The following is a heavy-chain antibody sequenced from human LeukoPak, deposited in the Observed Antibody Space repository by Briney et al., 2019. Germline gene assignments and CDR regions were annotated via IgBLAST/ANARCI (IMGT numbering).Heavy chain of an antibody. CDR3: TRGSEWEPLYYFDY. Sequence: GGSLRLSCAASGFTFSIYNMNWVRQTPGKGLEWVSLISSSSGYIYYTDSVKGSFTISRDNAKNSLYLQMNSLRAEDSAVYYCTRGSEWEPLYYFDYWGQGSLVTVSS. CDR1: GFTFSIYN. D-gene: IGHD1-26*01. CDR2: ISSSSGYI. V-gene: IGHV3-21*01. J-gene: IGHJ4*02.